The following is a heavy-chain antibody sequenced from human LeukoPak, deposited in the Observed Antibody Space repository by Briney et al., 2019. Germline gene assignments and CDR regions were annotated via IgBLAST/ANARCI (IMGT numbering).Heavy chain of an antibody. D-gene: IGHD3-22*01. J-gene: IGHJ4*02. CDR2: ISAYNGNT. Sequence: ASVKVSCKASGYTFTSYGISWVRQAPGQGLEWMGWISAYNGNTNYAQKLQGRVTMTTDTSTSTAYMELRSLRSDDTAVYYCARVGYYYDSSGYYWRYWGQGTLVTVSS. V-gene: IGHV1-18*01. CDR1: GYTFTSYG. CDR3: ARVGYYYDSSGYYWRY.